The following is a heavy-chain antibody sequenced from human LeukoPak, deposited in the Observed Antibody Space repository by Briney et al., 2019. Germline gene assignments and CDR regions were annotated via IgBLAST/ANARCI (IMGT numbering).Heavy chain of an antibody. CDR3: ARGVGGSNWFDP. Sequence: SETLSLTCAVYGGSFSGYYWSWIRQPPGKGLEWIGEINHSGSTNYNPSLKSRVTISVDTSKNQFSLKLSSVTAADTAVYYCARGVGGSNWFDPWGQGTLVTVSS. CDR1: GGSFSGYY. J-gene: IGHJ5*02. CDR2: INHSGST. V-gene: IGHV4-34*01.